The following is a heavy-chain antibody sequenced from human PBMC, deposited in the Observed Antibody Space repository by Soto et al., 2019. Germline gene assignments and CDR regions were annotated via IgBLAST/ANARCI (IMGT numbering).Heavy chain of an antibody. V-gene: IGHV4-31*03. Sequence: QVQLQESGPGLVKPSQTLSLTCTVSGGSISSGGYYWSWIRQHPGKGLEWIGYIYYSGSTYYNPYPPSRVTRSVDPSKNQFSLKLSSVTAADTAVYYCARGGRRSPGMDVWGQGTTVTVSS. CDR2: IYYSGST. J-gene: IGHJ6*02. CDR3: ARGGRRSPGMDV. CDR1: GGSISSGGYY.